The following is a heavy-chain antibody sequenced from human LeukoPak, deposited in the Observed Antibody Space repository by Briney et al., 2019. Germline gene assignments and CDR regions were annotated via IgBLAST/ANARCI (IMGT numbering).Heavy chain of an antibody. CDR3: ARDSLHCNGGRCFHMRVFDY. D-gene: IGHD2-15*01. Sequence: SETLSLTCTISGGSVSDYYWSWIRQSPGKGLEWIGYIYHTGSTSYSPSLKSRVTISADTSQNQFSLKLSSVTAADTAVYYCARDSLHCNGGRCFHMRVFDYWGQGALVTVSS. J-gene: IGHJ4*02. CDR1: GGSVSDYY. V-gene: IGHV4-59*02. CDR2: IYHTGST.